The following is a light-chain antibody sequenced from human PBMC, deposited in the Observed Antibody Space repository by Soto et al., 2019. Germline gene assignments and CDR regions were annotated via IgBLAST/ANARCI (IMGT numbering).Light chain of an antibody. J-gene: IGLJ2*01. CDR1: RSNIGTHA. CDR3: AAWDDSLRAVV. V-gene: IGLV1-44*01. CDR2: RNH. Sequence: QSVLTQSPSASGTPGQRVTISCSGSRSNIGTHAVNWYQQLPGTAPTLFIWRNHQRPSGVPDRFSGSRSGTSASLAISGPQSEDEADYYCAAWDDSLRAVVFGGGTKVTVL.